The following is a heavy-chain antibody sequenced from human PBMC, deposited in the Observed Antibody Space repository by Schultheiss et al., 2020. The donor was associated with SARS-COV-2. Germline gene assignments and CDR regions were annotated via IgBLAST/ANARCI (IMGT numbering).Heavy chain of an antibody. CDR3: ARGGGWFGELPRGWFDP. J-gene: IGHJ5*02. Sequence: GSLRLSCAASGFTFSDYYMSWIRQAPGKGLEWVSHILSSGSYTNYADSVKGRFTISRDNSKNTLYLQMNSLRAEDTAVYYCARGGGWFGELPRGWFDPWGQGTLVTVSS. D-gene: IGHD3-10*01. CDR1: GFTFSDYY. CDR2: ILSSGSYT. V-gene: IGHV3-11*06.